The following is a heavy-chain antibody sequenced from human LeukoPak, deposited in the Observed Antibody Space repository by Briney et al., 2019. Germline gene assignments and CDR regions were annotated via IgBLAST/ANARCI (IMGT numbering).Heavy chain of an antibody. V-gene: IGHV3-15*07. CDR3: TTARRGYSYGLSSY. CDR1: CFTFSNAW. Sequence: GGSLRLSCAASCFTFSNAWMNWVRQAPGKGLEWVGRIKSKTDGGTTDYAAPVKGRFTISRDDSKNTLYLQMNSLKTEDTAVYNCTTARRGYSYGLSSYWGQGTLVTVSS. J-gene: IGHJ4*02. D-gene: IGHD5-18*01. CDR2: IKSKTDGGTT.